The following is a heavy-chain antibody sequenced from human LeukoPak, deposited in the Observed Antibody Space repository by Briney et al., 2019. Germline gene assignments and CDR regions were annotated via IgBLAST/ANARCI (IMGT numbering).Heavy chain of an antibody. J-gene: IGHJ3*02. V-gene: IGHV3-7*01. D-gene: IGHD2-2*01. CDR2: IKQDGSVK. CDR1: GFTFSSYW. Sequence: GGSLRLSCAASGFTFSSYWMSWVRQAPGKGLEWVAIIKQDGSVKYYVDSVKGRFTISRDNAKNSLYLQMNSLRAEDTAVYYCAKDRESLVPAAISAFDIWGQGTMVTVSS. CDR3: AKDRESLVPAAISAFDI.